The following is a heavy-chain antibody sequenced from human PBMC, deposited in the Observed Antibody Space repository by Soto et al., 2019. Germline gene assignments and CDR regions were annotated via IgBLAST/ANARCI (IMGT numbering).Heavy chain of an antibody. J-gene: IGHJ6*03. CDR2: IRSKAYGGTT. CDR1: RFTFGDYA. CDR3: TRDTIFWLDTTLYYYYYMDV. V-gene: IGHV3-49*03. Sequence: PGGSLRLSCTASRFTFGDYAISWFRQAPGKGLEWVGFIRSKAYGGTTEYAASVKGRFTISRDDSKSIAYLQMNSLKTEDTAVYYCTRDTIFWLDTTLYYYYYMDVWGKGTTVTVSS. D-gene: IGHD3-9*01.